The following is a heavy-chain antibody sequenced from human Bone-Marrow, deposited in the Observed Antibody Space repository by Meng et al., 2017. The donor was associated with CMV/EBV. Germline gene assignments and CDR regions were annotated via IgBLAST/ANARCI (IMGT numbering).Heavy chain of an antibody. J-gene: IGHJ6*02. CDR1: GFTFSSYW. D-gene: IGHD3-3*01. Sequence: GGSLRLSCAASGFTFSSYWMTWVRQAPGKGLEWVANIKEDGSEIYYVDSVKGRFTISRDNAKNSLYLQMNSLRAEDTAVYYCAKDYIGYYDFWSGYYTYYYYYGMDVWGQGTTVTVSS. CDR3: AKDYIGYYDFWSGYYTYYYYYGMDV. V-gene: IGHV3-7*01. CDR2: IKEDGSEI.